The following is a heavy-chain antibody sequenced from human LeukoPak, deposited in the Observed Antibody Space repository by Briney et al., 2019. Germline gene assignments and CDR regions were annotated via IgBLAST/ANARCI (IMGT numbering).Heavy chain of an antibody. D-gene: IGHD3-3*01. Sequence: GGSLRLSCAASGFTFSSYWMSWVRQAPGKGLEWVANIKQDGSEKYYVDSVKGRFTISRDNAKSSLYLQMNSLRAEDTAVYYCARDGSETYYDFWSGYPPAGYYDYWGQGTLVIVSS. CDR2: IKQDGSEK. CDR1: GFTFSSYW. V-gene: IGHV3-7*05. CDR3: ARDGSETYYDFWSGYPPAGYYDY. J-gene: IGHJ4*02.